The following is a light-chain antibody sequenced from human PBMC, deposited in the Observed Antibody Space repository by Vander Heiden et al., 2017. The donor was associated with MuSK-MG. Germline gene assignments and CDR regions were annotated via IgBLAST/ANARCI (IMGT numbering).Light chain of an antibody. J-gene: IGKJ5*01. CDR2: KAS. V-gene: IGKV1-5*03. CDR1: QSISSW. Sequence: DIQMTQSPSTLSASVGDRVTITCRASQSISSWLAWYQQKPGKATKLLIYKASSLKSGVPSRFSGSGSGTEFTLTINSLQPDDFATYYCQQYNSYPITFGQGTRLEIK. CDR3: QQYNSYPIT.